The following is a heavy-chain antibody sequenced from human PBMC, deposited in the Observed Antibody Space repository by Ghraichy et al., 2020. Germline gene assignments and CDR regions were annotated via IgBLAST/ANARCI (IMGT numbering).Heavy chain of an antibody. V-gene: IGHV2-70*01. J-gene: IGHJ6*02. CDR2: IDWDDDK. Sequence: SGPTLVKPTQTLTLTCTFSGFSLSTSGMCVSWIRQPPGKALEWLALIDWDDDKYYSTSLKTRLTISKDTSKNQVVLTMTNMDPVDTATYYCARMLRTTVTRYGMDVWGQGTTVTVSS. D-gene: IGHD4-17*01. CDR1: GFSLSTSGMC. CDR3: ARMLRTTVTRYGMDV.